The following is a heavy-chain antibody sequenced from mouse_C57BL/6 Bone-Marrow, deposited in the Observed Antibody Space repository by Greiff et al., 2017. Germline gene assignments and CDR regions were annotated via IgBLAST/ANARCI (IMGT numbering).Heavy chain of an antibody. D-gene: IGHD1-1*01. CDR2: IDPANGNT. V-gene: IGHV14-3*01. CDR1: GFNIKNTY. CDR3: ARVHYYGSSYVRYFDY. J-gene: IGHJ2*01. Sequence: VQLQQSVAELVRPGASVKLSCTASGFNIKNTYMHWVKQRPEQGLEWIGRIDPANGNTKYAPKFQGKATITADTSSNTAYLQLSSLTSEDTAIYYCARVHYYGSSYVRYFDYWGQGTTLTVSS.